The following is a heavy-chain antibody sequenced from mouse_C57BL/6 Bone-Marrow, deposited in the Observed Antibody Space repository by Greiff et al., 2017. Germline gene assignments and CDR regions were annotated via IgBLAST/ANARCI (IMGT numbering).Heavy chain of an antibody. V-gene: IGHV1-64*01. CDR2: IHPNSGST. CDR3: ARVYYDYKFAY. CDR1: GYTFTSYW. D-gene: IGHD2-4*01. J-gene: IGHJ3*01. Sequence: VQLQQSGAELVKPGASVKLSCKASGYTFTSYWMHWVKQRPGQGLEWIGMIHPNSGSTNYNEKFKSKATLTVDKSSSTAYMQLSSLTSEDSAVCYCARVYYDYKFAYWGQGTLVTVSA.